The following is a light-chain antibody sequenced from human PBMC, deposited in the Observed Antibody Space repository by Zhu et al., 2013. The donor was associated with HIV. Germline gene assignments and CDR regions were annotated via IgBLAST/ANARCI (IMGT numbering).Light chain of an antibody. CDR1: SSNIGSNY. V-gene: IGLV1-47*01. CDR3: CSYAKRMILL. J-gene: IGLJ3*02. CDR2: KNN. Sequence: QSVLTQPPSASGTPGQRVTISCSGSSSNIGSNYVYWYQQLPGTTPKLLIYKNNQRPSGVPDRFSGSKSGTSASLAISGLRSEDEADYYCCSYAKRMILLFGGGTKLTVL.